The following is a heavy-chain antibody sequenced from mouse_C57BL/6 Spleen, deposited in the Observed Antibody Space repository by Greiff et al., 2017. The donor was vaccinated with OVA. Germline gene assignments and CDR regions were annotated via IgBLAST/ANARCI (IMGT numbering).Heavy chain of an antibody. Sequence: QVQLQQSGAELVMPGASVKLSCKASGYTFTSYWMHWVKQRPGQGLEWIGEIDPSDSYTNYNQKFKGKSTLTVDKSSSTAYMQLSSLTSEDSAVYYCARPNYYGSSFDYWGQGTTLTVSS. V-gene: IGHV1-69*01. CDR3: ARPNYYGSSFDY. CDR2: IDPSDSYT. D-gene: IGHD1-1*01. CDR1: GYTFTSYW. J-gene: IGHJ2*01.